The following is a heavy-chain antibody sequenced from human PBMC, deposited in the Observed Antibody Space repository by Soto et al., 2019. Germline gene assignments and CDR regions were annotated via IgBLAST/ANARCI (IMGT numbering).Heavy chain of an antibody. CDR2: IIPIFGTA. Sequence: GASVKVSCKASGGTVSSDAISWVRQAPGQGLEWMGGIIPIFGTANYAQKFQGRVTITADESTSTAYMELSSLRSEDTAVYYCARDPNYDFWSGYYTPYYFDYWGQGTLVTVSS. V-gene: IGHV1-69*13. CDR3: ARDPNYDFWSGYYTPYYFDY. CDR1: GGTVSSDA. D-gene: IGHD3-3*01. J-gene: IGHJ4*02.